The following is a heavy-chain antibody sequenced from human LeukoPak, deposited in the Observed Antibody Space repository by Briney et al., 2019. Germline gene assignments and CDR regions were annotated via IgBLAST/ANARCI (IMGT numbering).Heavy chain of an antibody. V-gene: IGHV3-23*01. CDR1: GFTISSYA. CDR3: AKGSEKRYYDFWSGLPQDAFDI. J-gene: IGHJ3*02. D-gene: IGHD3-3*01. Sequence: GGSLRLSCAASGFTISSYAMSWVRQAPGKGLEWVSAISGSGGSTYYADSVKGRFTISRDNSKNTLYLQMNSLRAEDTAVYYCAKGSEKRYYDFWSGLPQDAFDIWGQGTMVTVSS. CDR2: ISGSGGST.